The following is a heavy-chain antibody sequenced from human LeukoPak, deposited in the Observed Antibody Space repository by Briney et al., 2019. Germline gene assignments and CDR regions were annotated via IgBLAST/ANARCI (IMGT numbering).Heavy chain of an antibody. CDR3: AKEEFLRGRYCSSTSCPNPFYFDY. V-gene: IGHV3-30*02. D-gene: IGHD2-2*01. Sequence: GGSLRLSCAASGFTFSSYWMSWVRQAPGKGLEWVAFIRYDGSNKYYADSVKGRFTISRDNSKNTLYLQMNSLRAEDTAVYYCAKEEFLRGRYCSSTSCPNPFYFDYWGQGTLVTVSS. CDR1: GFTFSSYW. J-gene: IGHJ4*02. CDR2: IRYDGSNK.